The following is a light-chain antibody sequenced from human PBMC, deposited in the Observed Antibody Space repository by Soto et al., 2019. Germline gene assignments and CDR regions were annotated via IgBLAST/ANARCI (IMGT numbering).Light chain of an antibody. Sequence: DIVLTQFPATLSLSPGERATLSCRASQSVSSYLAWYQQKPRQAPRLLIYDASNRATGIPARFSGSGSGTEFTLTISSLEPEDSAIYYCQQRGNWPTFGEGTRLEIK. CDR2: DAS. CDR1: QSVSSY. V-gene: IGKV3-11*01. J-gene: IGKJ5*01. CDR3: QQRGNWPT.